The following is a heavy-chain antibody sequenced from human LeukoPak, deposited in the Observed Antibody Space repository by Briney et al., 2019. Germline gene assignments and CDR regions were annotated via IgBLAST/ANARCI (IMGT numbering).Heavy chain of an antibody. Sequence: ASVKVSCKATSRISWVRQAPGQGLEWMGWIGTYGGDTYYAQKFQGRITVTTDTSTCTVYMELRNLRSDDTAVYYCARDLWNFYDDSGYNRVFDSWGQGTLVTVSS. D-gene: IGHD3-22*01. V-gene: IGHV1-18*01. CDR2: IGTYGGDT. J-gene: IGHJ5*01. CDR1: TSR. CDR3: ARDLWNFYDDSGYNRVFDS.